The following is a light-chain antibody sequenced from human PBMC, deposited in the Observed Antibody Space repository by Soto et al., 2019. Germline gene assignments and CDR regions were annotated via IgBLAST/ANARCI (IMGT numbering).Light chain of an antibody. Sequence: QSVLTQPPSVSGAPGQRVTISCTGSSSNIGAGYDVHWYQQLPGTAPKLLIYGNSNRPSGVPDRFSGSKSGTSASLAITGLQAEDKDDYYCQSYDSSLSGYVFGTGTKLTVL. CDR3: QSYDSSLSGYV. CDR2: GNS. J-gene: IGLJ1*01. V-gene: IGLV1-40*01. CDR1: SSNIGAGYD.